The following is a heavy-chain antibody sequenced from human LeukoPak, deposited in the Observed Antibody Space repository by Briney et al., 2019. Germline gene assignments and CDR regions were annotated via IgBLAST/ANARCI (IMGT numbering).Heavy chain of an antibody. Sequence: GGSLRLSCAASRFTFSNYKMDWVRQAPGMGLEWVSSISSSSSYIYHAGSVMGRFTISRDNAKNSLYLQMNSLRAEDTAVYYCAREGNSGYDYESWGQGTLVTVSS. D-gene: IGHD5-12*01. CDR1: RFTFSNYK. CDR3: AREGNSGYDYES. V-gene: IGHV3-21*06. CDR2: ISSSSSYI. J-gene: IGHJ4*02.